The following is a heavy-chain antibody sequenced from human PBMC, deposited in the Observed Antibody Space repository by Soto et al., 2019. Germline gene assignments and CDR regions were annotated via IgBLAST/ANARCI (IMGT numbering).Heavy chain of an antibody. CDR3: AGERGYSDGFAYFAMDV. V-gene: IGHV3-30*03. CDR1: GFTFSTYG. J-gene: IGHJ6*02. D-gene: IGHD5-12*01. CDR2: VSYDGNRK. Sequence: PGGSLRLSCAASGFTFSTYGMHWVRQAPGKGLEWVAVVSYDGNRKYYTDSLKGRFTISRDNSRSTLYLQMNSLRPEDTAVYFCAGERGYSDGFAYFAMDVWGQGTTVTVSS.